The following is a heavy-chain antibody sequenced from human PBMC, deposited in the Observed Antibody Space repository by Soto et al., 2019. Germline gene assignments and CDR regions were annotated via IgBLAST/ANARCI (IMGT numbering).Heavy chain of an antibody. J-gene: IGHJ2*01. D-gene: IGHD2-2*01. CDR2: MYDGGSS. V-gene: IGHV4-59*08. CDR3: ARLEVGLWYFDL. CDR1: GASIRSNY. Sequence: QVLLQESGPGLLKPSETLSLTCTVSGASIRSNYWSWVWQPPGEGLEWIGYMYDGGSSNYNPSLESRVTLSVDTSDNQFSLKLTSVTAADTAVYFCARLEVGLWYFDLWGRGTLVTVS.